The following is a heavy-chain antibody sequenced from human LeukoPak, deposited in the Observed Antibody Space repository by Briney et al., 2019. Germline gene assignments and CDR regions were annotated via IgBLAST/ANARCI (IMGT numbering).Heavy chain of an antibody. CDR1: GYTFTSYY. J-gene: IGHJ3*02. D-gene: IGHD5-18*01. CDR2: INPSGGST. CDR3: ARVRSPPAMVTGDAFDI. V-gene: IGHV1-46*01. Sequence: ASVKVSCKASGYTFTSYYMHWVRQAPGQGPGWMGIINPSGGSTSYAQKFQGRVTMTRDMSTSTVYMELSSLRSEDTAVYYCARVRSPPAMVTGDAFDIWGQGTMVTVSS.